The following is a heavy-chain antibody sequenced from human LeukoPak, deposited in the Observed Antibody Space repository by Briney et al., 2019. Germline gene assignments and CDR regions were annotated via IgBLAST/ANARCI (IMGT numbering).Heavy chain of an antibody. CDR1: GFTFSNYA. Sequence: GGSLRLSCAASGFTFSNYAMSWVRQAPGKGLEWVSGISGSGDRTYYADSVKGRFSISRDKSKNTLYVQMNSLRAEDTAVYYCARGGGDYYDSSGYFDYWGQGTLVTVSS. CDR2: ISGSGDRT. J-gene: IGHJ4*02. CDR3: ARGGGDYYDSSGYFDY. V-gene: IGHV3-23*01. D-gene: IGHD3-22*01.